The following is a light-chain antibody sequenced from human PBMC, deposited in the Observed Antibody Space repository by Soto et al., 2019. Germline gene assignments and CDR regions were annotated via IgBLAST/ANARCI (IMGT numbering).Light chain of an antibody. CDR3: SSYAGSKNSV. Sequence: QSALTQPPSASGSPGQSVTISCTGTSSDVGGYNYVSWYQQNPDKAPKLMIYEVSKRPSGVPDRFSGSKSGNTASLTVSGLQAEDEADYYCSSYAGSKNSVFGGGTKLTVL. CDR2: EVS. V-gene: IGLV2-8*01. J-gene: IGLJ3*02. CDR1: SSDVGGYNY.